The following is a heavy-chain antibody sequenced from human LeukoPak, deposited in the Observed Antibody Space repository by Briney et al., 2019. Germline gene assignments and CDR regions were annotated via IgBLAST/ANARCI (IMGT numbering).Heavy chain of an antibody. CDR3: ASRTAAGQYCFDY. V-gene: IGHV1-8*01. CDR2: MNPNSGNT. CDR1: GYTFTSYD. D-gene: IGHD6-13*01. J-gene: IGHJ4*02. Sequence: GASVKVSCKASGYTFTSYDINWVRQATGQGLEWMGWMNPNSGNTGYAQKFQGRVTMTRNTSISTAYMELSSLRYGDTAVYYCASRTAAGQYCFDYWGQGTLVTVSS.